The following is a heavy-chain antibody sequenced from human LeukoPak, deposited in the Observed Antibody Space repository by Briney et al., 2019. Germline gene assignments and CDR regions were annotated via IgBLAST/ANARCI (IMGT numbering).Heavy chain of an antibody. CDR1: GFTFSNAW. J-gene: IGHJ5*02. CDR2: IYYSGST. Sequence: GSLRLSCAASGFTFSNAWMSWVRQAPGKGLEWIGSIYYSGSTYYNPSLKSRVTISVDTSKNQFSLKLSSVTAADTAVYYCARDIWNYYGSGSFEDNWFDPWGQGTLVTVSS. V-gene: IGHV4-4*02. CDR3: ARDIWNYYGSGSFEDNWFDP. D-gene: IGHD3-10*01.